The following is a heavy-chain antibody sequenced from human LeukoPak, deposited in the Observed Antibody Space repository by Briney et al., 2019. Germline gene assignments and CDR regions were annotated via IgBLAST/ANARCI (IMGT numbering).Heavy chain of an antibody. CDR1: GFTFRSYE. D-gene: IGHD1-26*01. Sequence: PGGSLRLSCEASGFTFRSYEMNWVRQAPGKGLEWISYISSSGSTIYYADSVKGRFTISRDNAKNSLYLQMNSLRAEDTAVYYCARDRRVGATWSVGAFDIWGQGTTVTVSS. CDR3: ARDRRVGATWSVGAFDI. J-gene: IGHJ3*02. V-gene: IGHV3-48*03. CDR2: ISSSGSTI.